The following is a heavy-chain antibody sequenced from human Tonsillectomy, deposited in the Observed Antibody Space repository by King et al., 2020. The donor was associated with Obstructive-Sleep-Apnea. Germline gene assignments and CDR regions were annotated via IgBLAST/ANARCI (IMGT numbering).Heavy chain of an antibody. CDR3: AAARLWPYSSGWYGAAFDI. CDR1: GFTFTSSA. CDR2: IVVGSGNT. D-gene: IGHD6-19*01. Sequence: QLVQSGPEVKKPGTSVKVSCKASGFTFTSSAMQWVRQARGQRLEWIGWIVVGSGNTNYAQKFQERVTITRDMSTSTAYMELSSLRSEDTAGYYCAAARLWPYSSGWYGAAFDIWGQGTMVTVSS. V-gene: IGHV1-58*02. J-gene: IGHJ3*02.